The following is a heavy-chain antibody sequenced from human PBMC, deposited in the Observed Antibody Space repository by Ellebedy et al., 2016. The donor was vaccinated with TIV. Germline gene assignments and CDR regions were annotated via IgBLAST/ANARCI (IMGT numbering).Heavy chain of an antibody. J-gene: IGHJ4*02. D-gene: IGHD5-24*01. CDR1: GFTFSSYG. CDR3: AKGDGSLDN. V-gene: IGHV3-30*18. Sequence: GESLKISXAASGFTFSSYGMHWVRQAPGKGLEWVAVISYDGSNKYYADSVKGRFTISRDNSKNTLYLQMNSLRAEDTAVYYCAKGDGSLDNWGQGTLVTVSS. CDR2: ISYDGSNK.